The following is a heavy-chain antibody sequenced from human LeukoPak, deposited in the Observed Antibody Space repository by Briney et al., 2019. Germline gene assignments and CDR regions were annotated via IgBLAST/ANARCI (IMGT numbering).Heavy chain of an antibody. D-gene: IGHD2-2*01. CDR2: MIPIFGTA. J-gene: IGHJ1*01. Sequence: GASVKVSCKASGGTFSSYAISWVRQAPGQGLEWMGGMIPIFGTANYAQKFQGRVTITADESTSTAYMELSSLRSEDTAVYYCAGRYCSSTSCLQAEYFQHWGQGTLVTVSS. CDR3: AGRYCSSTSCLQAEYFQH. V-gene: IGHV1-69*13. CDR1: GGTFSSYA.